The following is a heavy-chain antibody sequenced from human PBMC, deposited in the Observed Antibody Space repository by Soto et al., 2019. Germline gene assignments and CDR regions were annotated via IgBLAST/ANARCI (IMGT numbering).Heavy chain of an antibody. CDR1: GFTFSSYW. CDR3: ARSVLLWFGEGSCMDV. V-gene: IGHV3-74*01. CDR2: INSDGSST. J-gene: IGHJ6*02. Sequence: LRLSCAASGFTFSSYWMHWVRQAPGKGLVWVSRINSDGSSTSYADSVKGRFTISRDNAKNTLYLQMNSLRAEDTAVYYCARSVLLWFGEGSCMDVWGQGATVTVSS. D-gene: IGHD3-10*01.